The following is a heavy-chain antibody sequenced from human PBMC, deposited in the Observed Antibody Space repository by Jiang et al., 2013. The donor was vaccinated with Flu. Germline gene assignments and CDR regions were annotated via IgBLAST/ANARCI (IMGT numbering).Heavy chain of an antibody. Sequence: VQLLESGGGVVQPGRSLRLSCAASGFTFSSYAMHWVRQAPGKGLEWVAVISYDGSNKYYADSVKGRFTISRDNSKNTLYLQMNSLRAEDTAVYYCARDLPPNHYYGSGSYLLSDAFDIWGQGTMVTVSS. V-gene: IGHV3-30*01. CDR3: ARDLPPNHYYGSGSYLLSDAFDI. CDR1: GFTFSSYA. J-gene: IGHJ3*02. CDR2: ISYDGSNK. D-gene: IGHD3-10*01.